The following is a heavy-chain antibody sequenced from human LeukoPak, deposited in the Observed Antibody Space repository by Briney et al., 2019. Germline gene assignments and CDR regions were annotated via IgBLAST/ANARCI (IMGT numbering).Heavy chain of an antibody. CDR2: INTNTGNP. D-gene: IGHD1-26*01. Sequence: ASVKVSCKASGYTFTSYAMNWVRQAPGQGLEWMGWINTNTGNPTYAQGFTGRFVFSLDTSVSTAYLQISSLKAEDTAVYYCARDEVGYSGSYYEELIWWLDPWGQGTLVTVSS. CDR1: GYTFTSYA. J-gene: IGHJ5*02. CDR3: ARDEVGYSGSYYEELIWWLDP. V-gene: IGHV7-4-1*02.